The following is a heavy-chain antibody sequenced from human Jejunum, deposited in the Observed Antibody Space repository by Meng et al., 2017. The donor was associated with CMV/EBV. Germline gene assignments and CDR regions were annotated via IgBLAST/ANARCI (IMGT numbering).Heavy chain of an antibody. CDR1: RFTFVDYY. Sequence: VGCCGALFKPRRSLRLYLQASRFTFVDYYMRWIRQASGKGLEWVSYISSRSTFTNFADSVKGRFTISRDNAKNSLYLQMNSLRADDTAIYYCARVRDLVHWSFDLWGRGTLVTVSS. CDR2: ISSRSTFT. J-gene: IGHJ2*01. CDR3: ARVRDLVHWSFDL. V-gene: IGHV3-11*05.